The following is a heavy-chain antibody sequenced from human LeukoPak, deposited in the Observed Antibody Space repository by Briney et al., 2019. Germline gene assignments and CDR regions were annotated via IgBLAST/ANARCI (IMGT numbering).Heavy chain of an antibody. CDR2: IYTRGST. D-gene: IGHD3-10*01. Sequence: SETLSLTCTVSGGSISSYYWSWIRQPAGKGLEWIGRIYTRGSTNYNPSLKSRVTMSVDTSKNQLSLKLSSVTAADTAVYYCARGAQRCYGSGSSVWFDPWGQGTLVTVSS. CDR3: ARGAQRCYGSGSSVWFDP. J-gene: IGHJ5*02. V-gene: IGHV4-4*07. CDR1: GGSISSYY.